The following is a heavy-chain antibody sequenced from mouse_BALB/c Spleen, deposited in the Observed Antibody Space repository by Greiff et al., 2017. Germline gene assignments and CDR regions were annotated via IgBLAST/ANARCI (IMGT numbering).Heavy chain of an antibody. J-gene: IGHJ1*01. D-gene: IGHD2-10*02. CDR3: AREGYGNYWYFDV. CDR1: GFTFSDYY. Sequence: EVQLVESGGGLVKPGGSLKLSCAASGFTFSDYYMYWVRQTPEKRLEWVATISDGGSYTYYPDSVKGRFTISRDNAKNNLYLQMSSLKSEDTAMYYCAREGYGNYWYFDVWGAGTTVTVSS. V-gene: IGHV5-4*02. CDR2: ISDGGSYT.